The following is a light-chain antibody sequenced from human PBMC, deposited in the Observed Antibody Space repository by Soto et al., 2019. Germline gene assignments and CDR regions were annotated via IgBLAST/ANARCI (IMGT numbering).Light chain of an antibody. CDR2: DAS. Sequence: EVVLTQSPGTLSLSPGDRATLSCRASQSVASYLAWYQQKPGQAPRLLIYDASNRATGIPARFSGSGSGTDFTLTISSLEPEDSAVYYCQQRSNWYTFGQGTKLEIK. CDR3: QQRSNWYT. J-gene: IGKJ2*01. CDR1: QSVASY. V-gene: IGKV3-11*01.